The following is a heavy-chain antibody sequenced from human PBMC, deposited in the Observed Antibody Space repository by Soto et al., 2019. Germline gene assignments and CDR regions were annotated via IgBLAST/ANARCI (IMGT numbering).Heavy chain of an antibody. J-gene: IGHJ4*02. V-gene: IGHV4-34*01. D-gene: IGHD3-3*01. CDR1: GGSFSGYY. Sequence: LSLTCAVYGGSFSGYYWSWIRQPPGKGLEWIGEINHSGSTNYNLSLKSRVTISVDTSKNQFSLKLSSVTAADTAVYYRARGGLVRFWPYWGQGTLVTVSS. CDR2: INHSGST. CDR3: ARGGLVRFWPY.